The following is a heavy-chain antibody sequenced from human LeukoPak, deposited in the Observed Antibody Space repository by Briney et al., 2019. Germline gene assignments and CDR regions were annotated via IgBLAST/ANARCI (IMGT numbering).Heavy chain of an antibody. J-gene: IGHJ4*02. V-gene: IGHV1-18*01. CDR3: ARVRYSSGWYRGFDY. CDR1: GYTFTSYG. CDR2: ISAYNGNT. Sequence: GASLKVSCKASGYTFTSYGISWVRQAPGQGLEWMGWISAYNGNTNYAQKLQGRVTMTTDTSTSTAYMELRSLRSDDTAVYYCARVRYSSGWYRGFDYWGQGTLVTVSS. D-gene: IGHD6-19*01.